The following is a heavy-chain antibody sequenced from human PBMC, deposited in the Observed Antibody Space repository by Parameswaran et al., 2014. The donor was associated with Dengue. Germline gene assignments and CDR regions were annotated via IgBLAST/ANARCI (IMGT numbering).Heavy chain of an antibody. Sequence: WVRQAPGQGLEWMGWISIYNGDTSYAQKFQGRVTMTTDTSTSTAYMELGSLRSDDTAVYYCARAGDFLTGYYNNWFDSWGQGTLVTVSS. D-gene: IGHD3-9*01. CDR3: ARAGDFLTGYYNNWFDS. J-gene: IGHJ5*01. CDR2: ISIYNGDT. V-gene: IGHV1-18*01.